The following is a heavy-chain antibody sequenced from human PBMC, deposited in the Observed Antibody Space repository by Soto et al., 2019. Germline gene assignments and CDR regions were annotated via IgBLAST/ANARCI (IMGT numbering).Heavy chain of an antibody. V-gene: IGHV1-69*13. CDR2: IIPIFGTA. Sequence: ASVKVSCKASGGTFSSYAISWVRQAPGQGLEWMGGIIPIFGTANYAQKFQGRVTITADESTSTAYMELSSLRSEDTAVYYCAEKFPYSGAGSPPPPWFDPWGQGTLVTVSS. CDR3: AEKFPYSGAGSPPPPWFDP. CDR1: GGTFSSYA. D-gene: IGHD2-15*01. J-gene: IGHJ5*02.